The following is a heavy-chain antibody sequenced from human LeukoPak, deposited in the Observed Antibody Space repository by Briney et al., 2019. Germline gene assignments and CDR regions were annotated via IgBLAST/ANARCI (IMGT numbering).Heavy chain of an antibody. CDR2: IKQDESEK. J-gene: IGHJ4*02. CDR3: ARDGAPFDS. D-gene: IGHD4-17*01. CDR1: GFTFRSYW. Sequence: GGSLRLSCAASGFTFRSYWMSWVRQAPGKGLEWVANIKQDESEKYYVDSVKGRFSISRDNARNLVYLRMNNLRAEDTAVYFCARDGAPFDSWGQGTLVTVSS. V-gene: IGHV3-7*01.